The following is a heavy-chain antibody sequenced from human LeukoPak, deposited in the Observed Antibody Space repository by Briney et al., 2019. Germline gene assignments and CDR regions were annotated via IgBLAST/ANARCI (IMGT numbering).Heavy chain of an antibody. CDR2: IIPILGIA. V-gene: IGHV1-18*01. CDR3: ARVRVVPAAIVSKYGMDV. Sequence: GASVKVSCKASGYTFTSYGISWVRQAPGQGLEWMGRIIPILGIANYAQKLQGRVTMTTDTSTSTAYMELRSLRSDDTAVYYCARVRVVPAAIVSKYGMDVWGQGTTVTVSS. CDR1: GYTFTSYG. J-gene: IGHJ6*02. D-gene: IGHD2-2*02.